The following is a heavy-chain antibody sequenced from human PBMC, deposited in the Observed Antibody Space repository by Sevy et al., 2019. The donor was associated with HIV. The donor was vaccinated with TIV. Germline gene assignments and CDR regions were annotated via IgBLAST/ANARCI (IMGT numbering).Heavy chain of an antibody. D-gene: IGHD2-2*01. CDR2: INPSGGST. V-gene: IGHV1-46*01. J-gene: IGHJ6*02. CDR1: GYTFTSYY. CDR3: AREASYAYAPDYYYGMDV. Sequence: ASVKVSCKASGYTFTSYYMHWVRQAPGQGLEWMGIINPSGGSTSYAQKFQGRVTMTRDTSTSTVYMELSSLRSEDTAVYYCAREASYAYAPDYYYGMDVWGQGTTVTVSS.